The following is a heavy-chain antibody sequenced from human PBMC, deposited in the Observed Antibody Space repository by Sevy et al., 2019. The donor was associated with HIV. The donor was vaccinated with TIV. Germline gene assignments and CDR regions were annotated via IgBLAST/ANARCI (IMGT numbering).Heavy chain of an antibody. CDR1: GFTFSSYA. D-gene: IGHD5-12*01. J-gene: IGHJ4*02. Sequence: GGSLRLSCAASGFTFSSYAMHWVRQAPGKGLEWVAVISYDGSNKYYADSVKGRFTISRDNSKNTLYLQMKSLRAEDTAVYYWARGPRDSGYDFLFGYWGQGTLVTVSS. CDR3: ARGPRDSGYDFLFGY. CDR2: ISYDGSNK. V-gene: IGHV3-30*04.